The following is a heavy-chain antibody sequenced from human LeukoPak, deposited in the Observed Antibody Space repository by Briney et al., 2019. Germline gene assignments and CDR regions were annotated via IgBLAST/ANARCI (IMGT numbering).Heavy chain of an antibody. Sequence: ASVKVSCKASGYTFTSYGISWVRQAPGQGLEWMGWISAYNDNIKHAQKLQGRVFMTTDTSTRTAYMEMRSLRSDDTAVYYCARDLGDYYYGMDVWGQGTTVSVSS. CDR2: ISAYNDNI. V-gene: IGHV1-18*01. CDR3: ARDLGDYYYGMDV. J-gene: IGHJ6*02. CDR1: GYTFTSYG.